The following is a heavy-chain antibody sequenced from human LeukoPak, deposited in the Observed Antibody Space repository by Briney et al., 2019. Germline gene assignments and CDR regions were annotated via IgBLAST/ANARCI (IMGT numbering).Heavy chain of an antibody. CDR1: AFTFISYD. Sequence: GGSLRHSCAASAFTFISYDMSCVRQAPGRGREGVTGIGSSGVNTVCPDYVRGRFTISRDNSKNTLYVEMRSLRAEETATDYGAKGGGDSCYSPAGYWGQGSLVIVSS. J-gene: IGHJ4*02. CDR2: IGSSGVNT. D-gene: IGHD2-15*01. V-gene: IGHV3-23*01. CDR3: AKGGGDSCYSPAGY.